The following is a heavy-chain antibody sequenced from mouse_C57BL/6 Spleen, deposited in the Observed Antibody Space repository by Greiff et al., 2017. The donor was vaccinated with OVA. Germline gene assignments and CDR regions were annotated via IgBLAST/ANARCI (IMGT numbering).Heavy chain of an antibody. Sequence: EVHLVESGGDLVKPGGSLKLSCAASGFTFSSYGMSWVRQTPDKRLEWVATISSGGSYTYYPDSVKGRFTISRDNAKNTLYLQMSSLKSEDTAMYYCARQWFYYDYDSYYFDYWGQGTTLTVSS. V-gene: IGHV5-6*01. J-gene: IGHJ2*01. D-gene: IGHD2-4*01. CDR1: GFTFSSYG. CDR3: ARQWFYYDYDSYYFDY. CDR2: ISSGGSYT.